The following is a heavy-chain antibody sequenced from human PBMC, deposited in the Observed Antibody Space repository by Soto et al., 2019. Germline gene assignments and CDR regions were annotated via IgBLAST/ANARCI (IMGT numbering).Heavy chain of an antibody. V-gene: IGHV3-30-3*01. J-gene: IGHJ6*03. CDR2: ISFDGSKK. CDR1: GFTFSNYA. CDR3: ARGRGYYYYMDV. Sequence: PGGSLRLSCAASGFTFSNYAMHWVRQAPGKGLEWVAVISFDGSKKYYADSVKGRFTISRDNAKNSLYLQMNSLRAEDTAVYYCARGRGYYYYMDVWGKGTTVTVSS. D-gene: IGHD3-10*01.